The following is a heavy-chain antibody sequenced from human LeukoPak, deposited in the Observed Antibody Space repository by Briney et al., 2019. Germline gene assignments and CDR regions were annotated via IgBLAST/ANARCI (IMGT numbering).Heavy chain of an antibody. J-gene: IGHJ5*02. CDR2: ISAYNGNT. D-gene: IGHD1-1*01. CDR3: ARLPRNEKRLAWFDP. Sequence: ASVKVSCKASGYTFTSYGISWVRQAPGQGLEWMGWISAYNGNTNYAQKLQGRVTMTTDTSTSTAYMELRSLRSDDTAVYYCARLPRNEKRLAWFDPWGQGILVTVSS. CDR1: GYTFTSYG. V-gene: IGHV1-18*01.